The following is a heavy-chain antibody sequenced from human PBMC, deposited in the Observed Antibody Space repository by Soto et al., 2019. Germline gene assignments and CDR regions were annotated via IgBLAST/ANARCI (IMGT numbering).Heavy chain of an antibody. D-gene: IGHD3-9*01. Sequence: ASVKVSCKVSGYTFSSYAMHWVRQAPGQRLEWMGWINAGNGNTKYSQKFQGRVTITRDTSASTAYMELSSLRSEDTAVYYCAKDNGGYDILTGYKVINWLDPWGQGTLVTVSS. CDR1: GYTFSSYA. V-gene: IGHV1-3*01. CDR2: INAGNGNT. CDR3: AKDNGGYDILTGYKVINWLDP. J-gene: IGHJ5*02.